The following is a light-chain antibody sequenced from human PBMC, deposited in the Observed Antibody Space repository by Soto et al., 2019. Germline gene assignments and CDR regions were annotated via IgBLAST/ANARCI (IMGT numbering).Light chain of an antibody. CDR3: GTWDDSMSGPV. V-gene: IGLV1-44*01. J-gene: IGLJ1*01. Sequence: QSVLTQPPSASATPGQRVTISCCGSSSSIGSNLVHCYQHLTGTAHRVIINRNDGRPSGVPDPCYVSHSGTSASLAISGLQSADAADYYCGTWDDSMSGPVFGTGTTVTV. CDR2: RND. CDR1: SSSIGSNL.